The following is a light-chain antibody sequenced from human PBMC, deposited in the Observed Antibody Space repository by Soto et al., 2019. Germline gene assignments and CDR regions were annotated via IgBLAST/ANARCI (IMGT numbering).Light chain of an antibody. Sequence: QSALTQPASVSGSPGQSITISCTGTSSDVGDYKYVSWFQQHPGKAPKLIIYEVSNRPSGISNRFSGSKSVNTASLTISGLQAEDEADYYCNSCTDTTSLIFGGGTKVTVL. CDR3: NSCTDTTSLI. CDR2: EVS. CDR1: SSDVGDYKY. V-gene: IGLV2-14*01. J-gene: IGLJ2*01.